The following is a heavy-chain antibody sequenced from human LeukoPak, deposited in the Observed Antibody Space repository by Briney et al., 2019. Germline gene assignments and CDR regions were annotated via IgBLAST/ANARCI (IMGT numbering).Heavy chain of an antibody. CDR2: ISGSGGST. J-gene: IGHJ4*02. CDR3: ARVGRNTAIVRDYFDY. CDR1: GFTFSSYA. D-gene: IGHD5-18*01. V-gene: IGHV3-23*01. Sequence: PGGSLRLSCAASGFTFSSYAMSWVRQAPGKGLEWVSAISGSGGSTYYADSVKGRFTISRDNYKNTLYLQMNSLRAEDTAVYYCARVGRNTAIVRDYFDYWGQGTLVTVSS.